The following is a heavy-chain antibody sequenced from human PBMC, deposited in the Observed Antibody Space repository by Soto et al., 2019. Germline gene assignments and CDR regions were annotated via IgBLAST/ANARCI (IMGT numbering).Heavy chain of an antibody. V-gene: IGHV3-33*05. D-gene: IGHD2-15*01. CDR3: AREGDDYCSGTRCYHYYGLDV. J-gene: IGHJ6*02. CDR1: GFTFNSYG. Sequence: QVQLVESGGGVVQPGTSLRLSCTASGFTFNSYGIHWVRQAPGKGLEWLALIEYNAKNRFYADSVKGRFSISRDNSRNTVYLQVNGLRAEETAGYYCAREGDDYCSGTRCYHYYGLDVWGQGTTVIVSS. CDR2: IEYNAKNR.